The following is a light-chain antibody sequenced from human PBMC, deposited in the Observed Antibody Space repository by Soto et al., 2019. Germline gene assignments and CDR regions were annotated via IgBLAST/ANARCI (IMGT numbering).Light chain of an antibody. J-gene: IGLJ2*01. Sequence: QSVLTQPASVSGSPGQSITISCTGTGGDVDGYNYVSWYQQHPGTAPSLLIYDVNNRPSGVSSRFSGSKSGNTASLSISGLQAEDEAEYFCSSYRPIRTLVVFGGGTKVTVL. CDR2: DVN. CDR1: GGDVDGYNY. V-gene: IGLV2-14*03. CDR3: SSYRPIRTLVV.